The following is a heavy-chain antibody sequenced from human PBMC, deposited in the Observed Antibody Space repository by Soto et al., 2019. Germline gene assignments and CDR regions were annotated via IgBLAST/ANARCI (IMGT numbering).Heavy chain of an antibody. CDR3: ARSGVQLWSPYYYYGMDV. V-gene: IGHV3-13*01. J-gene: IGHJ6*02. CDR1: GFTFSSYD. CDR2: IGTAGDT. Sequence: PGGSLRLSCAASGFTFSSYDRHWVRQATGKGLEWVSAIGTAGDTYYPGSVKGRFTISRENAKNSLYLQMNSLRAEDTAVYYCARSGVQLWSPYYYYGMDVWGQGTTVTVSS. D-gene: IGHD5-18*01.